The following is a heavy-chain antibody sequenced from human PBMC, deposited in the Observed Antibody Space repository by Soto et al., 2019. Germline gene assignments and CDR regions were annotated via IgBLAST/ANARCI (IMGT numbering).Heavy chain of an antibody. J-gene: IGHJ4*02. CDR2: ISASGRDI. D-gene: IGHD6-19*01. CDR3: AKGKTSGWYYFDY. CDR1: GFTFSNFA. V-gene: IGHV3-23*01. Sequence: PGGSLRLSCGASGFTFSNFAMSWVRQAPGRGLEWVSGISASGRDIHYADSVKDRFTVSRDNSKNTLYLQMNSLRAEHTAIYYCAKGKTSGWYYFDYWGQGALVTVSS.